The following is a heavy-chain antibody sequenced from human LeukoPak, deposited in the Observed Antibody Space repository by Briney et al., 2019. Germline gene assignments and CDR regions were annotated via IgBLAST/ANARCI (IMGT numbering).Heavy chain of an antibody. CDR1: GFTFSSYW. D-gene: IGHD2-2*01. V-gene: IGHV3-7*03. CDR2: IQSDGSDK. J-gene: IGHJ4*02. Sequence: GGSLRLSCAASGFTFSSYWMSWVRQPPGKGLEWVAHIQSDGSDKYYVGSVRGRFTISRDNAKNSLYLEMNSLRAEDTAVYYCANSYQLPIDYWGQGTLVTVSS. CDR3: ANSYQLPIDY.